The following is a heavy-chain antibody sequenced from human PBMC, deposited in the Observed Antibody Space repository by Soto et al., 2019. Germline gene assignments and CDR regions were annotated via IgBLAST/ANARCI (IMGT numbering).Heavy chain of an antibody. CDR1: GYTFTSYG. CDR3: ARVGAAAGTGVNWFDT. D-gene: IGHD6-13*01. Sequence: ASVKVSCKASGYTFTSYGISWVRQAPGQGLEWMGWISAYNGNTNYAQKLQGRVTMTTDTSTSTAYMELRSLRSDDTAVYYCARVGAAAGTGVNWFDTWGQGTLVTVSS. V-gene: IGHV1-18*04. J-gene: IGHJ5*02. CDR2: ISAYNGNT.